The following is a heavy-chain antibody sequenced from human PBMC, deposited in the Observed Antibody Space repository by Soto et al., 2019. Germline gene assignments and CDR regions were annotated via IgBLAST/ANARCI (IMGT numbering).Heavy chain of an antibody. CDR2: ISYDGSNK. CDR3: ARGVGGDGPDY. J-gene: IGHJ4*02. V-gene: IGHV3-30*03. D-gene: IGHD2-21*02. Sequence: QVQLVESGGGVVQPGRSLRLSCAASGFTFSSYGMHWVRQAPGKGLEWVAVISYDGSNKYYADSVKGRFTISRDNSKNTLYLQMNSLRAEDTAVYYCARGVGGDGPDYWGQGTLVTVSS. CDR1: GFTFSSYG.